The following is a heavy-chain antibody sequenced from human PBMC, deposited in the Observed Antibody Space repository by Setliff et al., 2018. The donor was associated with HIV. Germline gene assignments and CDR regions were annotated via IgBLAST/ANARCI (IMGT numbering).Heavy chain of an antibody. V-gene: IGHV1-46*01. CDR2: INPSDGTT. CDR1: GYSFTTYY. J-gene: IGHJ4*02. CDR3: AKVKVPTTDLYFLDY. Sequence: ASVKVSCKASGYSFTTYYMQWVRQAPGQGLEWMGIINPSDGTTNYAQNFQGRFTMTRDTTTNTVYMELSSLRAEDTALYYCAKVKVPTTDLYFLDYWGQGTPVTVSS. D-gene: IGHD1-1*01.